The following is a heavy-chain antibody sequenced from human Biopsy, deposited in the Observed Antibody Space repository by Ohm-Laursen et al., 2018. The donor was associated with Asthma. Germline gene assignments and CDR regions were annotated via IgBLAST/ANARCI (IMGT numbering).Heavy chain of an antibody. CDR2: INYSGTT. CDR1: GGSVNIGGFY. D-gene: IGHD2-2*01. CDR3: ARDLAGHCTSASCYGFDS. Sequence: SDTLSLTCTVSGGSVNIGGFYWSWVRQHPGKGLEWIGYINYSGTTYYNPSLKSRVTIAVETSKNQFSLTLTSVTAADTALYYCARDLAGHCTSASCYGFDSWGQGAQVTVSS. J-gene: IGHJ5*01. V-gene: IGHV4-31*03.